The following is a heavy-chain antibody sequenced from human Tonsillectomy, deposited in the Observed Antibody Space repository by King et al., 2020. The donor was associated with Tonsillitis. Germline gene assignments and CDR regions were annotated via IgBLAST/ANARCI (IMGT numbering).Heavy chain of an antibody. Sequence: VQLQESGPGLVKPSETLSLTCAVSGYSISGYYWAWIRQPPGKGLEWIGIIYHSGSTYYKPSLKSRVTISVDTSKSQFSLKLNSVTASDTAVYYCARALADGSCWHLRVNFFDYWGQGTLVTVSS. CDR3: ARALADGSCWHLRVNFFDY. CDR1: GYSISGYY. D-gene: IGHD6-19*01. CDR2: IYHSGST. J-gene: IGHJ4*02. V-gene: IGHV4-38-2*01.